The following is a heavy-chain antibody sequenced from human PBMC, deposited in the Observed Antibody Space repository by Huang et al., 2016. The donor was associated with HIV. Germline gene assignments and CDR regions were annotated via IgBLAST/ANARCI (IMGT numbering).Heavy chain of an antibody. Sequence: QVQLQQWGAGLLKPSETLSLTCAVYGGSVRGYFWSWIRQPPGKGREWIGEINHGGTTNYNPSLKSRVSMSVDTSKNQFSLKLTSVTAADTGLYFCARGGAAAGAFWGQGSLVTVSS. J-gene: IGHJ4*02. CDR3: ARGGAAAGAF. V-gene: IGHV4-34*01. CDR1: GGSVRGYF. D-gene: IGHD6-13*01. CDR2: INHGGTT.